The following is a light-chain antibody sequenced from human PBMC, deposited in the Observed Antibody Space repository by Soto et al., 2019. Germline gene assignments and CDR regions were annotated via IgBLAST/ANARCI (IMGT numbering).Light chain of an antibody. CDR2: WAS. J-gene: IGKJ1*01. V-gene: IGKV4-1*01. Sequence: DIVMTQSPDSLAVSLGERATIDCKSSQTVFFSSNSKNYLAWYQQKPGQPPKLLIYWASTRKSGVPDRFSGSGSGTDFTLTISSLQAEDVAVYYCHQYYTTPWTFGQGTKVDIK. CDR1: QTVFFSSNSKNY. CDR3: HQYYTTPWT.